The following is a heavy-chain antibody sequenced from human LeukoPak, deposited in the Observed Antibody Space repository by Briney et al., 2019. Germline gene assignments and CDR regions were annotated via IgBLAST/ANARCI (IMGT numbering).Heavy chain of an antibody. CDR1: GYSFTGYF. D-gene: IGHD3-10*01. CDR2: INPNSGDT. CDR3: ARVPSMIRGVVNYGMDV. Sequence: VASVKVSCKTSGYSFTGYFMHWVRQAPGQGLEWMGWINPNSGDTNYAQRFQGRVTMTRDTSINTAYMELRRLTSDDTAVYYCARVPSMIRGVVNYGMDVWGQGTTVTVSS. V-gene: IGHV1-2*02. J-gene: IGHJ6*02.